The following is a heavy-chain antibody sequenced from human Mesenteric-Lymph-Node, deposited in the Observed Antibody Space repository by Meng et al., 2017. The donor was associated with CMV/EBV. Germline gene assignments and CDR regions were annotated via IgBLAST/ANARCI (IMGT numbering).Heavy chain of an antibody. CDR2: IYSGGST. J-gene: IGHJ6*02. CDR1: GFTVSSNY. Sequence: GESLKISCAASGFTVSSNYMSWVRQAPGKGLEWVSVIYSGGSTYYADSVKGRFTISRDNAYNSLYLQMNSLRAEDTAVYYCAREGYDFWSGYYAKKYYGMDVWGQGTTVTVSS. D-gene: IGHD3-3*01. V-gene: IGHV3-53*01. CDR3: AREGYDFWSGYYAKKYYGMDV.